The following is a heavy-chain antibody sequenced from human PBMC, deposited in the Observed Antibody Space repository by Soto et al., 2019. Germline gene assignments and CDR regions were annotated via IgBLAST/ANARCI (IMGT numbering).Heavy chain of an antibody. CDR3: VRDQGITLTA. V-gene: IGHV3-53*01. Sequence: EVPVVESGGGLIQPGGSLRLSCVASGFTVSSEYISWVRQAPGMRLEWVSVIFTNGGAFYADSVRGRFTISRDNSKNALYLQMNSLRVEDTAVYYCVRDQGITLTAWGQGTLVTVSS. CDR2: IFTNGGA. CDR1: GFTVSSEY. J-gene: IGHJ4*02. D-gene: IGHD1-20*01.